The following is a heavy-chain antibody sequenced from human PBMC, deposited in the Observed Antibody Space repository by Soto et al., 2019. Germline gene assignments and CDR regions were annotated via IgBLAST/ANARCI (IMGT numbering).Heavy chain of an antibody. J-gene: IGHJ5*02. CDR1: GGSISRGEYY. CDR3: ARQGGWFDP. Sequence: QVQLQESGPGLVKPSQTLSLTCTVSGGSISRGEYYWSWIRQPPGKGLEWIRYIYYSGTSYYNPSHKSRRNLSVDTAKHQVSRKQSSVTAAETAVYYCARQGGWFDPLGQGTLVTVSS. D-gene: IGHD3-16*01. V-gene: IGHV4-30-4*01. CDR2: IYYSGTS.